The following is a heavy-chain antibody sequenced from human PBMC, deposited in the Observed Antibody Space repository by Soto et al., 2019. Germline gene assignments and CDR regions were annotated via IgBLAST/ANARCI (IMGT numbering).Heavy chain of an antibody. V-gene: IGHV1-69*13. J-gene: IGHJ6*02. Sequence: GASVKVSCKASGGTFRISTMNWVRQAPGQGLEWMGVIIPILGSTDYAQKFQGRVTITADESTSTAYMVLSSLRSEDTAVYFCARADRSNWNYNYGMDVWGQGTTLTVSS. D-gene: IGHD1-20*01. CDR1: GGTFRIST. CDR2: IIPILGST. CDR3: ARADRSNWNYNYGMDV.